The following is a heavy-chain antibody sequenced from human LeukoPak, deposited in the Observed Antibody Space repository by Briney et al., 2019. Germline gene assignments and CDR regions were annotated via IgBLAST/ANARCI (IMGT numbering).Heavy chain of an antibody. CDR2: IYYSGTA. V-gene: IGHV4-59*01. Sequence: PSETLSLTCTLSGGPISNYQWSWIRQPPGKGLEWIGNIYYSGTANYNPSLKSRVIISVDTSKNQFSLKLSPVTAADTAVYYCARAVCPGGSCYSNRGAFDIWGQGTMVTVSS. CDR3: ARAVCPGGSCYSNRGAFDI. J-gene: IGHJ3*02. D-gene: IGHD2-15*01. CDR1: GGPISNYQ.